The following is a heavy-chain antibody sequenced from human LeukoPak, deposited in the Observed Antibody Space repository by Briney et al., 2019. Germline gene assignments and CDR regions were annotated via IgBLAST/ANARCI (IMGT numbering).Heavy chain of an antibody. CDR1: GYTFTGYY. Sequence: ASVKVSCKASGYTFTGYYMHWVRQAPGQGLEWMGWINPNSGGTNYAQKFQGRVTMTRDTSITTAYMELSRLRSDDTAVYYCARVPGIAAAGTFYWGQGTLVTVSS. J-gene: IGHJ4*02. CDR3: ARVPGIAAAGTFY. D-gene: IGHD6-13*01. CDR2: INPNSGGT. V-gene: IGHV1-2*02.